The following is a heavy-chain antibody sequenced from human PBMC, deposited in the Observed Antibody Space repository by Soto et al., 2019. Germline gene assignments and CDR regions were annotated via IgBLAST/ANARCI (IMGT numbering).Heavy chain of an antibody. CDR3: ARRGVIRVSTYYDYYGMDV. Sequence: PGESLKISCKGSGYSFTSYWIGWVRQMPGKGLEWMGIIYPGDSDTRYSPSFQGQVTISADKSISTAYLQWSSLKASDTAMYYCARRGVIRVSTYYDYYGMDVWGQGTTVTVSS. CDR1: GYSFTSYW. J-gene: IGHJ6*02. CDR2: IYPGDSDT. V-gene: IGHV5-51*01. D-gene: IGHD3-10*01.